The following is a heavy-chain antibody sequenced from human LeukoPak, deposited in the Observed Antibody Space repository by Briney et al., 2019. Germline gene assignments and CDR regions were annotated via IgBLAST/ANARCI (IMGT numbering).Heavy chain of an antibody. CDR1: GFTFSSYT. CDR2: ISGNGGST. CDR3: AKDLAVAGV. V-gene: IGHV3-23*01. D-gene: IGHD6-19*01. J-gene: IGHJ4*02. Sequence: GESLRLSCAASGFTFSSYTMSWVRQAPGKGLACVSTISGNGGSTYYADSVKGRFTIPRDNSKNTLYLQMNSLRADDTAVYYGAKDLAVAGVWGQGTLVTVSS.